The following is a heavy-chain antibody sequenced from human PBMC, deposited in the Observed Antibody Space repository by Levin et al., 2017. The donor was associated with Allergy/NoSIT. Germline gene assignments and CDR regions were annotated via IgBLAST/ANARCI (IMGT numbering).Heavy chain of an antibody. CDR3: ARGMGAAASNWFDP. D-gene: IGHD6-13*01. Sequence: SCAASGFTFSSYWMHWVRQAPGKGLVWVSRINSDGRSTNYVDSVKGRFTISRDNAKNTLYLQMDSLRAEDTAVYYCARGMGAAASNWFDPWGQGTLVTVPS. J-gene: IGHJ5*02. V-gene: IGHV3-74*01. CDR2: INSDGRST. CDR1: GFTFSSYW.